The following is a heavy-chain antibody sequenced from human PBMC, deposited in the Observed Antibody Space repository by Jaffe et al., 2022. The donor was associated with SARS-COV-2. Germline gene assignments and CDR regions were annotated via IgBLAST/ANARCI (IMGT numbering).Heavy chain of an antibody. CDR1: GFTFSSYG. CDR2: IWYDGSNK. V-gene: IGHV3-33*01. CDR3: ARDRYRYSSSWAAFDI. J-gene: IGHJ3*02. D-gene: IGHD6-13*01. Sequence: QVQLVESGGGVVQPGRSLRLSCAASGFTFSSYGMHWVRQAPGKGLEWVAVIWYDGSNKYYADSVKGRFTISRDNSKNTLYLQMNSLRAEDTAVYYCARDRYRYSSSWAAFDIWGQGTMVTVSS.